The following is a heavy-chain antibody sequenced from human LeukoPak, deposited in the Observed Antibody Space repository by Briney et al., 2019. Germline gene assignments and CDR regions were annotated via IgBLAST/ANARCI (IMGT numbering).Heavy chain of an antibody. Sequence: SEILSLTCAVYGGSFSGYYWSWIRQPPGKVLEWIGEIIHIRSTTYNPSLKSRVTISVDTSKNQFSLKLSSVTAADTAVYYCARGHVVYYDFWSGYFLRPNWFDPWGQGTLVTVSS. CDR1: GGSFSGYY. J-gene: IGHJ5*02. CDR3: ARGHVVYYDFWSGYFLRPNWFDP. V-gene: IGHV4-34*01. D-gene: IGHD3-3*01. CDR2: IIHIRST.